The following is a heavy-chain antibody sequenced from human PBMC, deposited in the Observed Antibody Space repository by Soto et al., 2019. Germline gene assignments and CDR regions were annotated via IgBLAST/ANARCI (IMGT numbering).Heavy chain of an antibody. CDR1: GGSSTSGGYC. D-gene: IGHD3-10*01. J-gene: IGHJ4*02. Sequence: SETLSLTCTVSGGSSTSGGYCWTWIRQHPVKGLEWMGHIYYSGSSSYNPSLKSRLTISIDTSKNQFSLKLTSVTAADMAVYYCARDGDYFGSGSPPLLSKWGQGTLVTVSS. CDR3: ARDGDYFGSGSPPLLSK. V-gene: IGHV4-31*03. CDR2: IYYSGSS.